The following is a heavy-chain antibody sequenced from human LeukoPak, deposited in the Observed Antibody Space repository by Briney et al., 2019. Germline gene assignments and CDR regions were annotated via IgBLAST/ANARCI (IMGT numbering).Heavy chain of an antibody. Sequence: ASVKVSCKASGYTFTSYGISWVRQAPGQGLEWMGWINPNSGGTNYAQKFQGRVTMTRDTSISTAYMELSRLRSDDTAVYYCARGYSSGWYPEDFDYWGQGTLVTVSS. CDR1: GYTFTSYG. J-gene: IGHJ4*02. D-gene: IGHD6-19*01. CDR2: INPNSGGT. V-gene: IGHV1-2*02. CDR3: ARGYSSGWYPEDFDY.